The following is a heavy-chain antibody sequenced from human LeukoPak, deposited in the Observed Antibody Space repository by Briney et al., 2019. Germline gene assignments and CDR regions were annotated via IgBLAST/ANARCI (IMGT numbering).Heavy chain of an antibody. CDR1: GASISTYS. V-gene: IGHV4-4*09. CDR3: ARRRGDMTTIPDYHYYYMDV. J-gene: IGHJ6*03. D-gene: IGHD5-24*01. Sequence: PSGTLSLTCTVSGASISTYSWSLILQPPGPGLGGSGYSYLSWNSDILPSLEPRGPISRDTSKNHVSMKLSSVTAAETAVYYCARRRGDMTTIPDYHYYYMDVWGKGTTVTVSS. CDR2: SYLSWNS.